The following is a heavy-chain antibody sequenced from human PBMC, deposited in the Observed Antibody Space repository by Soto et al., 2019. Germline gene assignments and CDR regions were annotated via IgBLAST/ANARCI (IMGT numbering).Heavy chain of an antibody. V-gene: IGHV1-69*02. CDR1: GGTFSSYT. CDR2: IIPILGIA. CDR3: ASNRCSGGSCYSYYYYYMDV. J-gene: IGHJ6*03. Sequence: QVPLVQSGAEVKKPGSSVKVSCKASGGTFSSYTISWVRQAPGQGLEWMGRIIPILGIANYAQKFQGRVTITADKSTSTAYMELSSLRSEDTAVYYCASNRCSGGSCYSYYYYYMDVWGKGTTVTVSS. D-gene: IGHD2-15*01.